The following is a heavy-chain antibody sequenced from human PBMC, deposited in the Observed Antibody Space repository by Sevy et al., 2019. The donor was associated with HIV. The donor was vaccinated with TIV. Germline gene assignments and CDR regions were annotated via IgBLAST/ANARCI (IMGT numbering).Heavy chain of an antibody. CDR2: IKEDGSDK. Sequence: GSLRLSCAASGLTFSNSWMGWVRQAPGKGLEWVATIKEDGSDKYYVDSVKGRFIVSRDKTKNSVFLQMNSLRDEDTAVYYCVKGRGGYWGQGALVTVSS. CDR3: VKGRGGY. J-gene: IGHJ4*02. V-gene: IGHV3-7*01. CDR1: GLTFSNSW. D-gene: IGHD3-16*01.